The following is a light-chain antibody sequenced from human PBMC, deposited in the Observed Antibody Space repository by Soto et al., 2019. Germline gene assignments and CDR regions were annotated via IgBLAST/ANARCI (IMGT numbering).Light chain of an antibody. V-gene: IGKV3-20*01. Sequence: ETVLTQSPGTLSLSPGERATLSCRASQSVSSSYLAWYQQKPGQAPRLLIYGASSRATGIPDRFSGSGSGTDFTVTISRLEPEDFAVYYCQQYGKSPPNTFGQGTKVEIK. CDR3: QQYGKSPPNT. CDR2: GAS. CDR1: QSVSSSY. J-gene: IGKJ2*01.